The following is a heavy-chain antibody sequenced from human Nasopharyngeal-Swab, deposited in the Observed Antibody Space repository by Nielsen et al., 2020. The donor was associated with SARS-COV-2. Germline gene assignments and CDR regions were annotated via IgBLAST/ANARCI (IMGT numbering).Heavy chain of an antibody. CDR1: VGSFSGYY. D-gene: IGHD2-15*01. V-gene: IGHV4-34*01. CDR3: ARGGYQLLLRNYYYGMDV. J-gene: IGHJ6*02. Sequence: GSLRLSCAVHVGSFSGYYWSWVRQPPGKGLEWIGEVDHIGRTNNNPSLQSRVTMSVDASKNQFSLTLSSVTAADTAVYYCARGGYQLLLRNYYYGMDVWSQGTTVTVSS. CDR2: VDHIGRT.